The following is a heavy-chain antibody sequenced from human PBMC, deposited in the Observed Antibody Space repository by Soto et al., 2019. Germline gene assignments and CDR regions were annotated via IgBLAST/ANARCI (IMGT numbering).Heavy chain of an antibody. CDR2: ISVSGGTT. V-gene: IGHV3-23*01. J-gene: IGHJ4*02. Sequence: PGGALRLSCAASGFTFRNYAMNWVRQAPGKGLEWVSGISVSGGTTYYADSVKGRFTVSRDNSKSTVFLQMNSLRAEDTAVYFCAKGMYYYDSSGYRLFDYWGQGTPVTVSS. CDR1: GFTFRNYA. D-gene: IGHD3-22*01. CDR3: AKGMYYYDSSGYRLFDY.